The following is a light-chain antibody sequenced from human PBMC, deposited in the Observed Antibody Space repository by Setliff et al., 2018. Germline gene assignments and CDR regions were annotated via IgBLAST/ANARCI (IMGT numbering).Light chain of an antibody. J-gene: IGLJ1*01. V-gene: IGLV1-44*01. CDR3: AAWDDSLLGYV. CDR1: SSNIGRYT. Sequence: QAVVTQPPSASGTPGQRVTISCSGSSSNIGRYTVNWYQQLPGTAPKLLIYTNSQRPSGVPDRFSGSKSGTSGSLAISGLQSEDEADYYCAAWDDSLLGYVFGTGTKVTVL. CDR2: TNS.